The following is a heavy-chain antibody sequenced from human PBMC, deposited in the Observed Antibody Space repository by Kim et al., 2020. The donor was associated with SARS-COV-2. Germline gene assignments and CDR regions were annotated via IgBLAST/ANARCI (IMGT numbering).Heavy chain of an antibody. CDR3: AKDIVATIDEAPYYYYGMDV. Sequence: RFTISRDNSKNTLYLQMNSLRAEDTAVYYCAKDIVATIDEAPYYYYGMDVWGQGTTVTVSS. D-gene: IGHD5-12*01. V-gene: IGHV3-33*06. J-gene: IGHJ6*02.